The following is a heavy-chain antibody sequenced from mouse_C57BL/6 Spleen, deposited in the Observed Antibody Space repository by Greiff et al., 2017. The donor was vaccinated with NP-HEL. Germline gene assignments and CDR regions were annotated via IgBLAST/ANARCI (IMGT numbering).Heavy chain of an antibody. CDR1: GYAFTDYE. V-gene: IGHV1-15*01. J-gene: IGHJ2*01. D-gene: IGHD2-3*01. CDR3: TIAGGLLQGY. Sequence: QVQLKESGAELVRPGASVTLSCKASGYAFTDYEMHWVKQTPVHGLEWIGAIDPETGGTAYNQKFKGKAILTADKSSSTAYMELRSLTSEDSAVYYCTIAGGLLQGYWGQGTTLTVSS. CDR2: IDPETGGT.